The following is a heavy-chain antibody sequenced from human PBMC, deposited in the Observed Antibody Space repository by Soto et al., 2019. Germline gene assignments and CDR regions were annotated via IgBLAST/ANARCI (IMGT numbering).Heavy chain of an antibody. D-gene: IGHD5-18*01. V-gene: IGHV4-4*02. CDR2: IYHSGST. Sequence: SETLSLTCAVSGGSISSSNWWSWVRPPPGKGLEWIGEIYHSGSTNYNPSLKSRVTISVDKSKNQFSLKLSSVTAADTAVYYCARDYTATYYYYGMDVWGQGTTVTVSS. J-gene: IGHJ6*02. CDR3: ARDYTATYYYYGMDV. CDR1: GGSISSSNW.